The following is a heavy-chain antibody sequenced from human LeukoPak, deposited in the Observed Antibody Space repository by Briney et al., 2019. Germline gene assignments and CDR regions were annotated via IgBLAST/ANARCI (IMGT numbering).Heavy chain of an antibody. CDR1: GFTFSSYE. D-gene: IGHD3-9*01. CDR2: ISSSGSTI. V-gene: IGHV3-48*03. Sequence: GGSLRLSCAASGFTFSSYEMNWVRQAPGKGLEWVSYISSSGSTIYYADSVKGRFTISRDNSKNTLYLQMNSLRAEDTAVYYCAKDSSSSSYDILTGYYVGYFDYWGQGTLVTVSS. CDR3: AKDSSSSSYDILTGYYVGYFDY. J-gene: IGHJ4*02.